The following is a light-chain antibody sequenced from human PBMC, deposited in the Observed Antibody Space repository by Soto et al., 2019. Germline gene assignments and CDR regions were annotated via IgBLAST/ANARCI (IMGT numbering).Light chain of an antibody. V-gene: IGLV3-21*02. Sequence: DRTPPPSVSVAPGQTAMITCGGNNIGGKSVHWYQQKPGQAPVLVVYDDSDRPSGIPDRFSGSNSGDTATLTIRRVEAGDEADYYCHVWDSSSDHYVFGTGTKVTVL. CDR2: DDS. CDR1: NIGGKS. CDR3: HVWDSSSDHYV. J-gene: IGLJ1*01.